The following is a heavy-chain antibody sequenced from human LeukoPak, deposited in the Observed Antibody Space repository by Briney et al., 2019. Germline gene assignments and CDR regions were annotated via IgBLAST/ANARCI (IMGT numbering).Heavy chain of an antibody. CDR3: VKSGGYGLIDY. V-gene: IGHV4-39*01. CDR2: IYETGST. CDR1: GVSISGSGYY. J-gene: IGHJ4*02. Sequence: SETLSLTCAFSGVSISGSGYYLGCIRQPPGKGLEWIGNIYETGSTYYNASLQSRVTIAIDMSKNQISLRLTSVSAADTAMYYCVKSGGYGLIDYWGQGTLVTVSS. D-gene: IGHD6-19*01.